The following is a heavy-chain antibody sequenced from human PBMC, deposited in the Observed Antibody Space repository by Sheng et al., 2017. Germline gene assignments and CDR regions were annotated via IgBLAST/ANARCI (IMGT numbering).Heavy chain of an antibody. CDR2: ISAYNGNT. Sequence: QVQLVQSGAEVKKPGASVKVSCKASGYTFTSYGISWVRQAPGQGLEWMGWISAYNGNTNYAQKLQGRVTMTTDTSTSTAYMELRSLRSDDTAVYYCARQPSAYYDFWSGYYPWFDPWGQGTLVTVSS. D-gene: IGHD3-3*01. J-gene: IGHJ5*02. CDR3: ARQPSAYYDFWSGYYPWFDP. CDR1: GYTFTSYG. V-gene: IGHV1-18*01.